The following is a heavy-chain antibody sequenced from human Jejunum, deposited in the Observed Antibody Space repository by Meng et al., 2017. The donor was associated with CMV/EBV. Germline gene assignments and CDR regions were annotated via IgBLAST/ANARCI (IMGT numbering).Heavy chain of an antibody. V-gene: IGHV4-34*01. J-gene: IGHJ3*02. CDR3: ARGLVVVIATHDAFDI. CDR1: GSFRGSY. CDR2: INHSGST. Sequence: GSFRGSYWSWIRQPPGKGLEWIGEINHSGSTNYNPSLKSRVTISVDTSKNQFSLKLSSVTAADTAVYYCARGLVVVIATHDAFDIWGQGTMVTVSS. D-gene: IGHD2-21*01.